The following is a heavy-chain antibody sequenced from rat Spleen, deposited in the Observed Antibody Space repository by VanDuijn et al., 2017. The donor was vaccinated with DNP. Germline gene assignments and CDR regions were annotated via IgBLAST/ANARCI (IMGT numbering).Heavy chain of an antibody. V-gene: IGHV3-3*01. Sequence: EVQLQESGPGLVKPSQSLSLTCSVTGYSITSYHGWNWIRWFPGAKLEWMGYINSAGITNYNPSLKSRISITRDTSRNQFFLQVNSVIPEDTATYYCARSDVYYGFDYWGQGVMVTVSS. CDR2: INSAGIT. CDR3: ARSDVYYGFDY. J-gene: IGHJ2*01. CDR1: GYSITSYHG. D-gene: IGHD1-6*01.